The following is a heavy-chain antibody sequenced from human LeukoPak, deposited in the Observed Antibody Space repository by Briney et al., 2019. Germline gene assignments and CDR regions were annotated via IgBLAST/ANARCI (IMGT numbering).Heavy chain of an antibody. CDR2: IDPSGPSV. D-gene: IGHD5-12*01. Sequence: ASVKVSCKASGYTSTSYAMNWVRQAPGQGLQWMGIIDPSGPSVTYAQIFKGRLIVTRDTSTSTVYMQLSSLRSEDSAMYYCARATSPIAYDWNSWGQGTLVTVSS. CDR3: ARATSPIAYDWNS. J-gene: IGHJ4*02. CDR1: GYTSTSYA. V-gene: IGHV1-46*01.